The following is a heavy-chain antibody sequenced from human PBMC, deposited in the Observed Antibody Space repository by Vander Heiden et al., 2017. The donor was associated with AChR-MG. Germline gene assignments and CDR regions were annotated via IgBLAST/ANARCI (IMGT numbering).Heavy chain of an antibody. D-gene: IGHD6-13*01. CDR3: ARDSGSWYGDWFDP. CDR2: ISSSSSTI. V-gene: IGHV3-48*02. J-gene: IGHJ5*02. Sequence: EVQLVESGGGLVQPGGSLRLSCAASGSTFGSYSRNWGRQAPGKGLEWVSYISSSSSTIYYADSVKGRFTISRDNAKNSLYLQMNSLRDEDTAVYYCARDSGSWYGDWFDPWGQGTLVTVSS. CDR1: GSTFGSYS.